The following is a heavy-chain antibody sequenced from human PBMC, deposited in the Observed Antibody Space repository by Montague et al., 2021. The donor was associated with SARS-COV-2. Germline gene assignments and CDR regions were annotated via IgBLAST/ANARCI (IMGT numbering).Heavy chain of an antibody. CDR2: IYYSWST. CDR3: SRGRDGYYHRSALFDY. Sequence: SETLSLTCTVSGGSISSYYWSWIRQPPGKGLEWIGYIYYSWSTNYNPPLKSRVTISVDTSKNQFSLKLTSVTAADTAVYYCSRGRDGYYHRSALFDYWGQGTLVTVSS. D-gene: IGHD3-22*01. V-gene: IGHV4-59*01. J-gene: IGHJ4*02. CDR1: GGSISSYY.